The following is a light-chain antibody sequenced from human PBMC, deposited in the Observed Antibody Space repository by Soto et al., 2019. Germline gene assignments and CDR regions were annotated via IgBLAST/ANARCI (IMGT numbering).Light chain of an antibody. V-gene: IGKV1-5*01. J-gene: IGKJ1*01. CDR3: QQYDSYSP. CDR2: DAS. Sequence: DVQMTQSPSTLSASVGDRVTITCRASQSISSWLAWYQQKPGKAPKLLIYDASSLQSGVSSRFSGSGSGTEFTLTISSLQPDDFETYSCQQYDSYSPFGQGTEVEIK. CDR1: QSISSW.